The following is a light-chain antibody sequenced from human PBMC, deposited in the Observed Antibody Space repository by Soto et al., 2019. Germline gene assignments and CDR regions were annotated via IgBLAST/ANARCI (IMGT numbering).Light chain of an antibody. CDR3: TSFTTSSIWV. V-gene: IGLV2-14*01. CDR2: EVS. CDR1: SSDVGIYNY. J-gene: IGLJ3*02. Sequence: QSALTQSASVSGSPGQSITISCTGTSSDVGIYNYVSWYQQHPGKAPKVIICEVSNRPSGVSNRFSGSKSGNTASLTISGLRAEDEADYYCTSFTTSSIWVFGGGTKLTVL.